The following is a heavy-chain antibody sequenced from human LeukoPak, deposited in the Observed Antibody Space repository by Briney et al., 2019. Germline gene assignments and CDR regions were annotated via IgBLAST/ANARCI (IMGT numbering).Heavy chain of an antibody. D-gene: IGHD3-10*01. CDR1: GGSISSSSFY. CDR3: GRNYYSAGSYIWFGT. J-gene: IGHJ5*02. Sequence: SETLSLTCTVSGGSISSSSFYWGWIRQPPGKGLEWIGSLYYSGNTYYNPSLKSRVTISVDTSKSQFSLKLSSVTATDTAVYYCGRNYYSAGSYIWFGTWGQGTLVTVSS. CDR2: LYYSGNT. V-gene: IGHV4-39*01.